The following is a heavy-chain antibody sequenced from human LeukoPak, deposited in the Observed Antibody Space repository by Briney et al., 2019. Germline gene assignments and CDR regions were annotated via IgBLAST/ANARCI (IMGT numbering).Heavy chain of an antibody. V-gene: IGHV3-7*01. J-gene: IGHJ6*04. Sequence: GGSLRLSCVGSGFTFSTYWMHWVRQVPGKGLEWVANIKQDGSEKYSVESVKGRFTISRDNAKNSLYLQMNSLRAEDTAVYYCAELGITMIGGVWGKGTTVTISS. D-gene: IGHD3-10*02. CDR2: IKQDGSEK. CDR1: GFTFSTYW. CDR3: AELGITMIGGV.